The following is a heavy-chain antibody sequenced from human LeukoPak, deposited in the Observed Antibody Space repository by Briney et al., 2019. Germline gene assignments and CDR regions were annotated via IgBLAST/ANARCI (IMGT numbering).Heavy chain of an antibody. CDR2: IDSDGSST. D-gene: IGHD4-17*01. Sequence: GGSLRLSCAASGFTFSSYWMHWVRQAPGKGLVWVSRIDSDGSSTSYADSVKGRFTISRDNAKNTLYLQMNSLRAEDTAVYYCARDDGDLYYYGMDVWGQGTTVTVSS. J-gene: IGHJ6*02. CDR3: ARDDGDLYYYGMDV. V-gene: IGHV3-74*01. CDR1: GFTFSSYW.